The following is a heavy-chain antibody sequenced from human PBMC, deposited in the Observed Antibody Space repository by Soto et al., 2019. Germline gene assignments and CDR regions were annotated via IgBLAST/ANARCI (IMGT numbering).Heavy chain of an antibody. D-gene: IGHD6-19*01. J-gene: IGHJ6*02. Sequence: QVQLQESGPGLVKPSETLSLTCTVSGGSISSYYWSWIRQPPGKGLEWIGYIYYSGSTNYNPSLKRRVTISVDTSKNQFSLKLSSVTAADTAVYYCASLVHGAVAGKAYYYYYGMDVWGQGTTVTVSS. CDR2: IYYSGST. CDR3: ASLVHGAVAGKAYYYYYGMDV. V-gene: IGHV4-59*08. CDR1: GGSISSYY.